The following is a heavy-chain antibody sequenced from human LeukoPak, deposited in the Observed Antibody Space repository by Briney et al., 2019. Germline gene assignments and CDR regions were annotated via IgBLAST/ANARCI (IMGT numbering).Heavy chain of an antibody. J-gene: IGHJ4*02. D-gene: IGHD3-22*01. CDR3: GSLTVVAKDH. Sequence: PGGSLRLSCAASGFTFSTYWMHWVRQAPGKGLVGVAQINSDGSSTSYADSVKGRFTISRDNDKDTLYLQMINLRAEDTAVYYCGSLTVVAKDHWGQGTLVTVSS. V-gene: IGHV3-74*01. CDR2: INSDGSST. CDR1: GFTFSTYW.